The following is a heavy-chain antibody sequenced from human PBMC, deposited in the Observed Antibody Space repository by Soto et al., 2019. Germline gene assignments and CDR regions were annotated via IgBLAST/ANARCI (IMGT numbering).Heavy chain of an antibody. CDR3: TRDALLSYYYYYGMDV. Sequence: SLRLSCTASGFTFGDYAMSWVRQAPGKGLEWVGFIRSKAYGGTTEYAASVKGRFTISRDDSKSIAYLQMNSLKTEDTAVYYCTRDALLSYYYYYGMDVWGQGTTVTVSS. V-gene: IGHV3-49*04. CDR2: IRSKAYGGTT. CDR1: GFTFGDYA. J-gene: IGHJ6*02.